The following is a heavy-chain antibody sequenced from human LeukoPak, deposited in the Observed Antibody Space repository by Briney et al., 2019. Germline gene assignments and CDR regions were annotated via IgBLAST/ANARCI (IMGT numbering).Heavy chain of an antibody. CDR3: ASRIAAAGPTAEYFQH. V-gene: IGHV5-51*01. CDR1: GYSFTNYW. Sequence: GESLKISCKGSGYSFTNYWIGWVRQMPGKGLEWMGIIYPGDSDTRYSPSFQGQVTISADKSISTAYLQWSSLKASDTAMYYCASRIAAAGPTAEYFQHWGQGTLVTVSS. J-gene: IGHJ1*01. CDR2: IYPGDSDT. D-gene: IGHD6-13*01.